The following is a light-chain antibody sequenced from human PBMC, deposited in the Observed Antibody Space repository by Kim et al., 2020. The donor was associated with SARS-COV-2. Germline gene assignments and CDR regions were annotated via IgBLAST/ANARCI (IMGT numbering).Light chain of an antibody. CDR1: QSVNSNN. Sequence: PGERATLSCRASQSVNSNNFAWYQQKPGQAPRLLIYGTSSRATGIPDRFSGSGSETDFTLTITRLEPYDFAVYYCQQYGSLWTFGQGTKVDI. CDR2: GTS. J-gene: IGKJ1*01. CDR3: QQYGSLWT. V-gene: IGKV3-20*01.